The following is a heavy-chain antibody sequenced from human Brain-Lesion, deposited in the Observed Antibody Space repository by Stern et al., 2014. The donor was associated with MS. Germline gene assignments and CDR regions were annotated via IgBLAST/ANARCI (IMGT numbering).Heavy chain of an antibody. Sequence: VQLVESGAEVKKPGASVKVSCKASGYTFSSYDITWGRQASGPGLEWMGLMNPYSGNTGYAQKFKGRVSMTSDPSISTVYMELTSLTSDDTAVYFCARAVRNQLLSEYWGQGTLVTVSS. CDR2: MNPYSGNT. CDR1: GYTFSSYD. J-gene: IGHJ4*02. V-gene: IGHV1-8*01. D-gene: IGHD2-2*01. CDR3: ARAVRNQLLSEY.